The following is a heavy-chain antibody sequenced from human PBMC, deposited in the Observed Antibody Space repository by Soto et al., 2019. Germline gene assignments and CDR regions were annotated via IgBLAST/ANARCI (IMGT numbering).Heavy chain of an antibody. CDR3: ARRNWVWDVFDI. J-gene: IGHJ3*02. D-gene: IGHD7-27*01. CDR2: ISGSGGST. V-gene: IGHV3-23*01. CDR1: GFTFSSYA. Sequence: PGGSLRLSCAASGFTFSSYAMSWVRQAPGKGLEWVSAISGSGGSTYYADSVKGRFTISRENAKNSLYLQMNSLRAGDTAVYYCARRNWVWDVFDIWGQGTMVTVSS.